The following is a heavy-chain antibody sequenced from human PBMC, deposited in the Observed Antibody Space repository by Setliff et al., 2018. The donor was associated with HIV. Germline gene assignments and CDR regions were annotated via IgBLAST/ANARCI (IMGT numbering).Heavy chain of an antibody. CDR2: IYNRGCT. CDR3: AGMFFYGSGSKSDFDY. V-gene: IGHV4-31*03. D-gene: IGHD3-10*01. CDR1: GGSIMSDGYY. J-gene: IGHJ4*02. Sequence: TLSLTCTVSGGSIMSDGYYWNWIRQRPGKGLEWIGYIYNRGCTYYNPSLKSRVTTSIDTSQNQFSLRLSSVTVADTAVYYCAGMFFYGSGSKSDFDYWGQGTQVTVSS.